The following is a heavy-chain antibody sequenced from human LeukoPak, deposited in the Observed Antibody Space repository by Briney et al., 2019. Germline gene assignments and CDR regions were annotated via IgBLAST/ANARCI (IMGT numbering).Heavy chain of an antibody. CDR3: ARDRGRAPFDP. CDR2: ISAYNGNT. V-gene: IGHV1-18*01. J-gene: IGHJ5*02. D-gene: IGHD3-10*01. Sequence: ASVKVSCKAFGYTFSTNGISWVRQAPGQGLEWMGWISAYNGNTNYAQKLQGRVTMTTDTSTSTAYMELRSLRSDDTAVYYCARDRGRAPFDPWGQGTLVTVSS. CDR1: GYTFSTNG.